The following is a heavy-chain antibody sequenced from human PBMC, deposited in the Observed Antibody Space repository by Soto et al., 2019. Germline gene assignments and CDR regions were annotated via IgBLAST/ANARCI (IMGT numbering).Heavy chain of an antibody. CDR3: ARGVRFDYVWGSCRYSFDY. CDR1: GGSFSTYY. CDR2: IIHSGST. J-gene: IGHJ4*02. D-gene: IGHD3-16*02. V-gene: IGHV4-34*01. Sequence: PSETLSLTCAVYGGSFSTYYWSWIRQPPGKGLEGIGEIIHSGSTNYNPSLKTRVTISADTSKNQFSLKLSSVTAADTAVYFCARGVRFDYVWGSCRYSFDYWGQGTLVTVSS.